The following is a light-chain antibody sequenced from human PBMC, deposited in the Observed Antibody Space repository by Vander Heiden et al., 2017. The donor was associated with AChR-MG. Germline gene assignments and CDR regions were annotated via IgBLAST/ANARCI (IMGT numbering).Light chain of an antibody. J-gene: IGKJ4*01. CDR1: QTISTY. V-gene: IGKV1-39*01. CDR2: AAS. Sequence: DIQLTQSPSSLSASVGDRVTISCRASQTISTYLNWYQVKPGKAPKLLIYAASSLHSGVPSRFSGGGSGADFTLTISSLQPEDFATYVCQQSFNSLLTFGGGTQVEIK. CDR3: QQSFNSLLT.